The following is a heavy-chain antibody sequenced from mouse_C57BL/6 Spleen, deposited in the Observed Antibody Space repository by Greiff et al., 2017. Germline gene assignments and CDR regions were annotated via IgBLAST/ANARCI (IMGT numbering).Heavy chain of an antibody. D-gene: IGHD6-1*01. CDR2: IYPRSGNT. CDR3: ASTGGSLYYVDY. J-gene: IGHJ2*01. V-gene: IGHV1-81*01. Sequence: QVQLQQSGAELARPGASVKLSCKASGYTFTSYGISWVKQRTGQGLEWIGKIYPRSGNTYYNEKFKGKATLTADKASSTAYMELRSLTSEDSAVYFCASTGGSLYYVDYWGQGTTLTVSS. CDR1: GYTFTSYG.